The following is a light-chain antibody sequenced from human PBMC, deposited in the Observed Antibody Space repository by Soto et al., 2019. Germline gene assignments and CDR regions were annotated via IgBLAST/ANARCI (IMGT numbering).Light chain of an antibody. Sequence: TLSLSPGERATLSCRTSQSVSNNYLAWYQQKPGQAPRLLIYGASSRATGIPDRFSGSGSGTDFTLSISRLEPEDFAVYYCQQYSSLWTFGQGTKVDIK. CDR1: QSVSNNY. CDR2: GAS. V-gene: IGKV3-20*01. J-gene: IGKJ1*01. CDR3: QQYSSLWT.